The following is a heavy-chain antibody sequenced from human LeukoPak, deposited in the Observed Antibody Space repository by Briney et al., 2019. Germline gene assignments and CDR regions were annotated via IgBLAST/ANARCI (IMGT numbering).Heavy chain of an antibody. CDR3: GRLLPSAMGGDY. J-gene: IGHJ4*02. CDR2: IYYTGHT. D-gene: IGHD2-2*01. Sequence: SETLSLTCTVSGASISSSTYYWGWIRQPPGKGLEWIGSIYYTGHTYYSPSLKSRLTISVDASKNQFSLKLSSVTAADTAMYYWGRLLPSAMGGDYWGQGTLVTVSS. CDR1: GASISSSTYY. V-gene: IGHV4-39*01.